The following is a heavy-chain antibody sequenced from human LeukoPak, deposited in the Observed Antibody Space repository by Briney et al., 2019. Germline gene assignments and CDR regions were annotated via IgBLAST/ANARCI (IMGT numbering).Heavy chain of an antibody. V-gene: IGHV4-30-4*01. D-gene: IGHD4-17*01. CDR2: FHHGGSP. Sequence: SQTLSLTCTVSGGSINSGDYIWTWIRQPPGKGLEWIGRFHHGGSPSYNPSLQSRVTISADTSKNHFSLNLRSVSDADTAVYYCARGLTSDKIDYWGRGTLVTVSS. CDR1: GGSINSGDYI. CDR3: ARGLTSDKIDY. J-gene: IGHJ4*02.